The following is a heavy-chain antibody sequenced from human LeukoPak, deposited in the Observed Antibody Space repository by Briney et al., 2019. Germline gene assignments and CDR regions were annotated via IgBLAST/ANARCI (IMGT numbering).Heavy chain of an antibody. CDR2: IYHSGST. Sequence: KPSETLSLTCTVSGYSISSGYYWGWIRQPPGKGLEWIGNIYHSGSTFYNPSLKSRVTISVDTSKNQFSLRLNSVTAADTAMYYCAKSGGYGLIDYWGQGTLVTVSS. V-gene: IGHV4-38-2*02. D-gene: IGHD1-26*01. J-gene: IGHJ4*02. CDR3: AKSGGYGLIDY. CDR1: GYSISSGYY.